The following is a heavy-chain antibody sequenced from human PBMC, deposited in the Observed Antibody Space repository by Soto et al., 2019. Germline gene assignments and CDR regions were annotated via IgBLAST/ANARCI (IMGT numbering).Heavy chain of an antibody. CDR2: IVVGSGNT. CDR1: GFTFTSSA. Sequence: ASVKVSCKASGFTFTSSAMQWVRQARGQRLEWIGWIVVGSGNTNYAQKLQERVTITRDMSTSTAYMELSSLRSEDTAVYYCAAAVDTAMAPDYWGQGTLVTVSS. D-gene: IGHD5-18*01. J-gene: IGHJ4*02. CDR3: AAAVDTAMAPDY. V-gene: IGHV1-58*02.